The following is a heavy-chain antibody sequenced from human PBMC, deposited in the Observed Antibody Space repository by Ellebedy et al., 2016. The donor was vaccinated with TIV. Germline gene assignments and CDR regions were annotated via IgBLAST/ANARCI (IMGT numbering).Heavy chain of an antibody. D-gene: IGHD6-13*01. CDR2: ISYDGSNK. CDR3: ARDEMPPPIAAAGDYYYYGMDV. V-gene: IGHV3-30*03. CDR1: GFTFSSYG. Sequence: PGGSLRLSCAASGFTFSSYGMHWVRQAPGKGLEWVAVISYDGSNKYYADSVKGRFTISRDNSKNTLYLQMNSLRAEDTAVYYCARDEMPPPIAAAGDYYYYGMDVWGQGTTVTVSS. J-gene: IGHJ6*02.